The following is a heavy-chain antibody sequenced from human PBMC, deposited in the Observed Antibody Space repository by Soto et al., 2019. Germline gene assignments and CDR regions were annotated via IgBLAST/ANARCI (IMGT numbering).Heavy chain of an antibody. V-gene: IGHV3-15*01. D-gene: IGHD6-13*01. Sequence: GGSLRLSCAASGFTFSHAWMSWVRQAPGKGLEWVGRIKSRADGGTKDYGAPVRGRFTISRDDSENMPYLQMNSLKTEDTAVYYCTSSSSLALWGQGTLVTVSS. CDR3: TSSSSLAL. J-gene: IGHJ4*02. CDR2: IKSRADGGTK. CDR1: GFTFSHAW.